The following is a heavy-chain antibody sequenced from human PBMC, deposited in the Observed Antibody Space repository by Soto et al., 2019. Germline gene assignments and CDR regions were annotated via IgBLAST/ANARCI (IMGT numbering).Heavy chain of an antibody. Sequence: QVQLVQSGAEVKKPGASVKVSCKASGYTFTSYGISWVRQAPGQGLEWMGWISAYNGNTNYAQKLQGRVTMTTDTSTSTAYMELRSLRSDDKAVYYCAREVAPMGGQWLVSGMDVWGQGTTVTVSS. V-gene: IGHV1-18*01. J-gene: IGHJ6*02. D-gene: IGHD6-19*01. CDR3: AREVAPMGGQWLVSGMDV. CDR2: ISAYNGNT. CDR1: GYTFTSYG.